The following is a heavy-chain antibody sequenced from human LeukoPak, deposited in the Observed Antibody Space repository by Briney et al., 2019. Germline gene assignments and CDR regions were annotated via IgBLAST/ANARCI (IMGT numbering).Heavy chain of an antibody. CDR1: GYTFTGYY. D-gene: IGHD4-17*01. CDR3: ARGHGAFDY. J-gene: IGHJ4*02. CDR2: INPNSGAT. Sequence: ASVKVSCKASGYTFTGYYIHWVRQAPGQGLEWMGWINPNSGATNYAQKFQGRVTMTRDTSISTAYMELSSLRSEDTAVYYCARGHGAFDYWGQGTLVTVSS. V-gene: IGHV1-2*02.